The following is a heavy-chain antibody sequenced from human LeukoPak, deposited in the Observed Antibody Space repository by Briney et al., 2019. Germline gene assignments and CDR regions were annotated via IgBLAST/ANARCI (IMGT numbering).Heavy chain of an antibody. D-gene: IGHD3-22*01. Sequence: SGPTLVKPTQTLTLTCTFSGFSLSTSGVGVGWIRQPPGKALEWLALIYWNDDKRYSPSLKSRLTITKDTSKNQVVLTMTNMDPVDTATYYCAHSFTYYYDEAFDIWGQGTMVTVSS. V-gene: IGHV2-5*01. CDR1: GFSLSTSGVG. CDR3: AHSFTYYYDEAFDI. J-gene: IGHJ3*02. CDR2: IYWNDDK.